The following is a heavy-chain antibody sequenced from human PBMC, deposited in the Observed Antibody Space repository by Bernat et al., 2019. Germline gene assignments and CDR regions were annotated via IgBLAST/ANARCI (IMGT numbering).Heavy chain of an antibody. CDR3: ASCSSSSGGWFDP. J-gene: IGHJ5*02. CDR2: IYYSGST. V-gene: IGHV4-61*01. Sequence: QVQLQESGPGLVKPSETLSLTCTVSGGSVSSGSYYWSWIRQPPGKGLERIGYIYYSGSTNYNPSLKSRVTISVDTSKNQFSLKLSSVTAADTAVYYCASCSSSSGGWFDPWGQGTLVTVSS. D-gene: IGHD6-6*01. CDR1: GGSVSSGSYY.